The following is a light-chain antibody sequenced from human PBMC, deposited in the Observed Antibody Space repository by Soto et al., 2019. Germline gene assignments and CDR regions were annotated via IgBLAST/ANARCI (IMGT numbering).Light chain of an antibody. CDR1: SSDIGAYNY. V-gene: IGLV2-8*01. Sequence: QSVLTQPPSASGSPGQSVTISCTGTSSDIGAYNYVSWFQQHPGEAPKLIISEVNKRPSGVPDRFSGSKSGNTASLTVSGLQAEDEADYYCTSYGGRDNLMFGGGNKVTVL. CDR2: EVN. J-gene: IGLJ3*02. CDR3: TSYGGRDNLM.